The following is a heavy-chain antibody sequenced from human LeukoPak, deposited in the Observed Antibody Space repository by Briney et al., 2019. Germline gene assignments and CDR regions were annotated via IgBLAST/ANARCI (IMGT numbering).Heavy chain of an antibody. CDR1: GGSLSSYY. V-gene: IGHV4-4*07. CDR2: IYTSGST. CDR3: AKERSSWAFDI. Sequence: SETLSLTCTVSGGSLSSYYWSWIRQPAGKGLEWIGRIYTSGSTNYNPSLKSRVTMSVDTSKNQFSLKLSSVTAADTAVYYCAKERSSWAFDIWGQGTMLTVSS. D-gene: IGHD6-6*01. J-gene: IGHJ3*02.